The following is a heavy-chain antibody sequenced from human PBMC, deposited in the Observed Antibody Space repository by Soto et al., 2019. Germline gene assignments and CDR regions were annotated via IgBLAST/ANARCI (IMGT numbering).Heavy chain of an antibody. V-gene: IGHV3-33*01. CDR2: IWFDGSNK. CDR1: GFTFSDYG. CDR3: ARDPSHGSGSYLDY. D-gene: IGHD3-10*01. Sequence: LRLSCAASGFTFSDYGMHLVRQAPFKGLEWVAVIWFDGSNKYYADSVKGRFTLSRDNSKNTLYLQMNGLRAEDTGVFYCARDPSHGSGSYLDYWGQGTLVTVSS. J-gene: IGHJ4*02.